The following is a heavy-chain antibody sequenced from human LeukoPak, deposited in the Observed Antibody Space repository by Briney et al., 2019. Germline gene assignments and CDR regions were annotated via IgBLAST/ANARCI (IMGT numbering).Heavy chain of an antibody. J-gene: IGHJ4*02. CDR2: IYYSGTT. CDR1: GGSISSNSYY. Sequence: SETLSLTCTVSGGSISSNSYYWGWIRQPPGKGLEWIGSIYYSGTTNYNPSLKSRVTISVDTSKNQFSLKLSSVTAADTAVYYCARYSSSWYVLDYWGQGTLVTVSS. CDR3: ARYSSSWYVLDY. V-gene: IGHV4-39*07. D-gene: IGHD6-13*01.